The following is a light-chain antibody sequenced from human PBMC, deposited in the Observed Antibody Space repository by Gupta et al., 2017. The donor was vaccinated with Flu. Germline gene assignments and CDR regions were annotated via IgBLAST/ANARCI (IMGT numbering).Light chain of an antibody. J-gene: IGKJ2*03. Sequence: DIVLTQSPGTLSLSPGERATLSCRASQIVTDNFLAWYQQKPGQAPRLLIYGASSRAAGMPDRFSGSGSGTDFIVTISRLEPEDCAVYYCQQYGSSRYSFGQGTKVEIK. CDR1: QIVTDNF. CDR3: QQYGSSRYS. V-gene: IGKV3-20*01. CDR2: GAS.